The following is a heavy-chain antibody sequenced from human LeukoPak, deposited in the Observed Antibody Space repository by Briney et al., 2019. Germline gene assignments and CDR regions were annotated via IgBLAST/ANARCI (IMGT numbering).Heavy chain of an antibody. CDR1: GYAFTGYY. D-gene: IGHD2-2*01. V-gene: IGHV1-2*02. CDR2: INPNSGGT. Sequence: ASVKVSCKASGYAFTGYYMHWVRQAPGQGLEWMGWINPNSGGTNYAQKFQGRVTMTRDTSISTAYMELSRLRSDDTAVYYCARSAEVYCSSTSCYEVDFWGQGTLVTVSS. J-gene: IGHJ4*02. CDR3: ARSAEVYCSSTSCYEVDF.